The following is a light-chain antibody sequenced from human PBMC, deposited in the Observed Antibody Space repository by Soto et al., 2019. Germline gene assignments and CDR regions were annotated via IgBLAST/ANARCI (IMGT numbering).Light chain of an antibody. CDR3: AAWDDSLNGPV. V-gene: IGLV1-44*01. Sequence: QPVLTQPPSASGTPGQRVTISCSGSSSNIGSNTVNWYQQLPGTAPKLLIYSNNQRPSGVPDRFSGSKSGTSASLAISGLQSEDEADYHCAAWDDSLNGPVFGTGTKVTVL. J-gene: IGLJ1*01. CDR1: SSNIGSNT. CDR2: SNN.